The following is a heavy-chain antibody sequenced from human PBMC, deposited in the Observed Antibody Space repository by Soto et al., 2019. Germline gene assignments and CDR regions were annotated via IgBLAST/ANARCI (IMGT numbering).Heavy chain of an antibody. D-gene: IGHD1-26*01. CDR2: ISAYNGNT. CDR1: GYTFTSYG. Sequence: QVQLVQSGAEVKKPGASVKVSCKASGYTFTSYGISWVRQAPGQGLEWMGWISAYNGNTNYAQKLQGRVTMTTGTSTSTAYMELRSLRSDDTAVYYCARDGGDWEPLYYYYGMDVWGQGTTVTVSS. CDR3: ARDGGDWEPLYYYYGMDV. J-gene: IGHJ6*02. V-gene: IGHV1-18*01.